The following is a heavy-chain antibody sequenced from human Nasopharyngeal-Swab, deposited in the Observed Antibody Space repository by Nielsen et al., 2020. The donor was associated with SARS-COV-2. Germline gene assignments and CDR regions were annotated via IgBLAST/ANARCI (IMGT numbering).Heavy chain of an antibody. D-gene: IGHD3-10*01. CDR2: ISGSGGST. Sequence: GGSLRLSCTASGFMFSSFAISWVRQAPEKGLQWVSSISGSGGSTYYADSVKGRFTISRDNSKNTLYLQMNSLRDEDTAVYYCAKEKSLVRGVIHYWGQGTTVTVSS. CDR3: AKEKSLVRGVIHY. J-gene: IGHJ6*02. CDR1: GFMFSSFA. V-gene: IGHV3-23*01.